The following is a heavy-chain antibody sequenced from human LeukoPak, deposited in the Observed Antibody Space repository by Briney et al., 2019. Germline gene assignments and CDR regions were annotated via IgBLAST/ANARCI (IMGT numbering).Heavy chain of an antibody. V-gene: IGHV3-21*01. CDR3: ARGRATSTVTTLYFDY. CDR2: ISSSSSYI. Sequence: PGGSLRLSCAASGFTFSSYSMNWVRQAPGKGLEWVSSISSSSSYIYYADSVKGRFTISRDNAKNSLYLQMNSLRAEDTAVYYCARGRATSTVTTLYFDYWGQGTLVTVSS. CDR1: GFTFSSYS. D-gene: IGHD4-4*01. J-gene: IGHJ4*02.